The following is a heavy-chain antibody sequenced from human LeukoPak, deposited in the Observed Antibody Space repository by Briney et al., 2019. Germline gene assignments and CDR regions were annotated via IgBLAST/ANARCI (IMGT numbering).Heavy chain of an antibody. V-gene: IGHV3-30*02. CDR1: GSTFSSYG. D-gene: IGHD3-3*01. J-gene: IGHJ3*02. CDR2: IRYDGSNK. CDR3: ARTYYDYWSGPYAFDI. Sequence: GGSLRLSCAASGSTFSSYGMHWVRQAPGKGLEWVAFIRYDGSNKYYADSVKGRFTISRDNSENTLYLRMNNLRAEDTAVVYCARTYYDYWSGPYAFDIWRQGTMVTVSS.